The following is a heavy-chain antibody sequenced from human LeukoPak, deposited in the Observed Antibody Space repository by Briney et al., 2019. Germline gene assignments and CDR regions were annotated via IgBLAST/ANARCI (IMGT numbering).Heavy chain of an antibody. CDR2: INGGGGST. CDR3: AKVSGYTSGWYVDFDC. J-gene: IGHJ4*02. Sequence: GGSLRLSCAASGFTFSTYAMNWVGQAPGKGLEWASGINGGGGSTYYADSVKGRFTISRDNSKNTLYLQMSSLRAEDTAVYYCAKVSGYTSGWYVDFDCWGQGSLVTVSS. D-gene: IGHD6-19*01. V-gene: IGHV3-23*01. CDR1: GFTFSTYA.